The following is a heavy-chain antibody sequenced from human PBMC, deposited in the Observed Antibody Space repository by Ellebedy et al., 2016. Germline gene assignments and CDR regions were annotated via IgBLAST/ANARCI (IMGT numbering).Heavy chain of an antibody. D-gene: IGHD6-13*01. CDR3: ARYFGAAGNYYYYYMDV. J-gene: IGHJ6*03. CDR2: LYHTGST. Sequence: GSLRLSCEVSGLTFRSYDIHWVRQSPRKGLEWIGELYHTGSTNYNPSLKSRVTISVDKSKNQFSPKLSSVTAADTAVYYCARYFGAAGNYYYYYMDVWGKGTTVTVSS. V-gene: IGHV4-4*02. CDR1: GLTFRSYDI.